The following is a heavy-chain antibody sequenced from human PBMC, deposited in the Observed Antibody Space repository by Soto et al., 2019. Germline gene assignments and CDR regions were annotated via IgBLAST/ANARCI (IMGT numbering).Heavy chain of an antibody. V-gene: IGHV4-31*03. CDR1: GDSISRNGYF. D-gene: IGHD3-10*01. J-gene: IGHJ6*02. CDR3: ARGTMLRGPGYYYAMDV. Sequence: SETLSLTCSVSGDSISRNGYFWTWIRQHPGKGLEWIGYIYYDGRSYYTPSLKSRVIISVDTSKNQFSLNLTAVTAADTAVYYCARGTMLRGPGYYYAMDVWGQGTTVTVS. CDR2: IYYDGRS.